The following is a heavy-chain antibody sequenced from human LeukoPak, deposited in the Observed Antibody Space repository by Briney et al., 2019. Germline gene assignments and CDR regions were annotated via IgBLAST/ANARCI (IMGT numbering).Heavy chain of an antibody. Sequence: ASLRVSCTASGYTFTGYYMQWVRQAPRHRLEWVGWITPNTGGTKYAQKCHGRVTMTRDTSISTAHMELSRLRAVNTPVYNGMSAPFYYDSYHFDYWGEGTLVTVCS. D-gene: IGHD3-22*01. CDR1: GYTFTGYY. CDR2: ITPNTGGT. CDR3: MSAPFYYDSYHFDY. V-gene: IGHV1-2*02. J-gene: IGHJ4*02.